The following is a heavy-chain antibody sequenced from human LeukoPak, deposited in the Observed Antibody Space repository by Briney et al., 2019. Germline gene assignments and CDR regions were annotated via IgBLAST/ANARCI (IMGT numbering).Heavy chain of an antibody. CDR2: ISSSSTTI. V-gene: IGHV3-48*01. Sequence: GGSLRLSCAASGFTFSSYSMMWVRQAPGKGLEWVSYISSSSTTIHYADSVKGRFTISRDNAKNSVYLQMNSLRAEDTAVYYCARDLSWGSFTSWGQGTLVTVSS. CDR3: ARDLSWGSFTS. CDR1: GFTFSSYS. D-gene: IGHD3-16*01. J-gene: IGHJ4*02.